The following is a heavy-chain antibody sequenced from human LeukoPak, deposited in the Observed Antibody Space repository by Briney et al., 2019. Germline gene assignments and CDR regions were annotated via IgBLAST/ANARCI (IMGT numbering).Heavy chain of an antibody. J-gene: IGHJ4*02. CDR2: IYYSGST. CDR3: VASRTNSGFVDY. D-gene: IGHD2-8*01. Sequence: SATLSLTCTVSGGSISSYYWSWLRQPPGKGLEYIGYIYYSGSTNYNPSLKSRVTISVDTSKNQFFLKLSSVTAADTTVYYCVASRTNSGFVDYWGQGTLVTVSS. V-gene: IGHV4-59*01. CDR1: GGSISSYY.